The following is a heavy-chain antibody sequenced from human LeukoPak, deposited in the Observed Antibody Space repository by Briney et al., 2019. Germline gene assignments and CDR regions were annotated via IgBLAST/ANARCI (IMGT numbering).Heavy chain of an antibody. J-gene: IGHJ4*02. CDR1: GGSISSSSYY. CDR2: IYYSGST. Sequence: PSETLSLTCTVSGGSISSSSYYWGWIRQPPGKGLEWIGSIYYSGSTYYNPSLKSRVTISVDTSKNQFSLKLSSVTAADTAVYYCARVTWVVVVITDWGQGTLVTVSS. CDR3: ARVTWVVVVITD. V-gene: IGHV4-39*07. D-gene: IGHD3-22*01.